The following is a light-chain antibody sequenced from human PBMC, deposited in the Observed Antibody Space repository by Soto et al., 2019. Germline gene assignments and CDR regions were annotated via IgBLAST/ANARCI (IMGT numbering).Light chain of an antibody. CDR1: QGINKF. V-gene: IGKV1-16*01. CDR2: TAS. J-gene: IGKJ4*01. CDR3: QQYESFPLT. Sequence: DIQMTQSPSSLSASVGDSVTITCRASQGINKFLAWFQQKPGTAPKSLISTASRLQSGVPSRFSGSGSGTQFTLTINNLQPEDCAPYYCQQYESFPLTFGRGTRVEIK.